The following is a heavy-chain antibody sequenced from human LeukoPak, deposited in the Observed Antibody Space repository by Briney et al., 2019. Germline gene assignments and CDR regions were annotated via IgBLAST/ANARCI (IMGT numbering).Heavy chain of an antibody. CDR3: VRGAGDTAMVPPLYYYYYYMDV. V-gene: IGHV3-53*01. CDR2: IYSGGNT. Sequence: GGSLTPSCAASGLTVSSNYMSWVRQAPGKELERVSVIYSGGNTYYADSVKGRFTISRDNSKNTLYLQMNSLRAEDTAVYYCVRGAGDTAMVPPLYYYYYYMDVWGKGTTVTVSS. J-gene: IGHJ6*03. CDR1: GLTVSSNY. D-gene: IGHD5-18*01.